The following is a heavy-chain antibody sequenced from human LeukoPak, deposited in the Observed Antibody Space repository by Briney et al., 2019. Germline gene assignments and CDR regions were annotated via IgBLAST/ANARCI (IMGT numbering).Heavy chain of an antibody. Sequence: NPSETLSLTCTVSGGSISSSSYYWGWIRQPPGKGLEWIGRIYYSGSTYYNPSLKSRVTISVDTSKNQFSLKLSSVTAADTAVYYCARGLYNYGHGDYWGQGTLVTVSS. CDR1: GGSISSSSYY. CDR2: IYYSGST. D-gene: IGHD5-18*01. V-gene: IGHV4-39*01. J-gene: IGHJ4*02. CDR3: ARGLYNYGHGDY.